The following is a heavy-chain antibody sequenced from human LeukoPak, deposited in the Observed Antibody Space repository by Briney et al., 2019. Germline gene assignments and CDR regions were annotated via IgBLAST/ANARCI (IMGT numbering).Heavy chain of an antibody. J-gene: IGHJ4*02. V-gene: IGHV3-48*04. CDR1: GFTFSDYS. CDR3: PRDHRDAFDT. Sequence: PGGSLRLSCAASGFTFSDYSMNWVRQAPGKGLEWISYVGISSGNTKYADSVKGRFTISGDSAKNSVFLQMNNLRVEDTAVYYCPRDHRDAFDTWGQGTLVTVSS. CDR2: VGISSGNT.